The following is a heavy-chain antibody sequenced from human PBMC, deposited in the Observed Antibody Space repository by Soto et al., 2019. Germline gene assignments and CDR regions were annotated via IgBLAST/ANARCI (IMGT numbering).Heavy chain of an antibody. J-gene: IGHJ4*01. CDR1: GYTFTSYG. CDR2: ISAYNGNT. D-gene: IGHD2-2*01. V-gene: IGHV1-18*01. Sequence: GASVKVSCKASGYTFTSYGISWVRQAPGQGLEWMGWISAYNGNTNYAQKLQGRVTMTTDTSTSTAYMELRSLRSDDTAVYYCARDRAGYCSSTSCYGTFNFYYWAQRTLVTVSS. CDR3: ARDRAGYCSSTSCYGTFNFYY.